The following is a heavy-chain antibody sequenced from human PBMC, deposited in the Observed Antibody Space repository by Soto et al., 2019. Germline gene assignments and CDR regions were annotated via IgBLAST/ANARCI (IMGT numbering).Heavy chain of an antibody. J-gene: IGHJ1*01. V-gene: IGHV4-31*01. CDR2: LYFSGGT. Sequence: QVHLLESGPGLVKPSQTLSLTCSVSGGSIGNDVYYWGWIRQFPGKDLEWIGYLYFSGGTYYKPFLKRPTTKSRDSSTHQFSLEVDSVTAAATAVYYCPVKATSDYGPGIGFFHFWGQAVLVTVSS. D-gene: IGHD4-17*01. CDR1: GGSIGNDVYY. CDR3: PVKATSDYGPGIGFFHF.